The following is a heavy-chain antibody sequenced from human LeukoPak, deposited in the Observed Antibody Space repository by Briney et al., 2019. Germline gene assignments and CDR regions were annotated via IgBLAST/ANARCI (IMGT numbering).Heavy chain of an antibody. CDR3: VRDSGNYFDL. D-gene: IGHD3-10*01. CDR2: IYYSGST. CDR1: GGSIISGDSY. V-gene: IGHV4-30-4*08. J-gene: IGHJ2*01. Sequence: SHTLSLTCTVYGGSIISGDSYWTWIRRPPGKGLQLVGYIYYSGSTFYNPSLQSRVAMSLDNTNYRFSLKINSVTAGDTAVYYCVRDSGNYFDLWGHGTLVTVSS.